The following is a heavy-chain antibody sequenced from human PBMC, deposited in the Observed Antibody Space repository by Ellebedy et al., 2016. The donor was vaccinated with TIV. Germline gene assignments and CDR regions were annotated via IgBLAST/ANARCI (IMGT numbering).Heavy chain of an antibody. CDR1: GGIFSKYA. CDR2: ITPMFGTA. D-gene: IGHD3-22*01. V-gene: IGHV1-69*13. Sequence: SVKVSXXASGGIFSKYAISWVRQAPGQGLEWMGGITPMFGTANYAQKFQGRVTITADQSTSTAYMELSSLRSEDTAMYYCARVCGVDTSGYYFFYWGQGTLVTVSS. CDR3: ARVCGVDTSGYYFFY. J-gene: IGHJ4*02.